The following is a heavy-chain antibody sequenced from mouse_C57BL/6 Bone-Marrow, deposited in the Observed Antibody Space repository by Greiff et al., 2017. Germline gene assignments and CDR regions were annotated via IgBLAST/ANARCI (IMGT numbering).Heavy chain of an antibody. D-gene: IGHD1-1*01. V-gene: IGHV2-9-1*01. Sequence: VQLQESGPGLVAPSQSLSITCPVSGFSLTSYAISWVRQPPGKGLVWLGVVWAGGGTDYNSALKSRPSISKDNSKSQVVLKMNSLQTDDTARYYCARKPRTGGSSYGGDWYFDVWGTGTTVTVSS. J-gene: IGHJ1*03. CDR1: GFSLTSYA. CDR2: VWAGGGT. CDR3: ARKPRTGGSSYGGDWYFDV.